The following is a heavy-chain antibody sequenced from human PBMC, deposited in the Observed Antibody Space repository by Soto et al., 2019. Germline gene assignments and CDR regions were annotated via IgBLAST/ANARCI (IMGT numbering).Heavy chain of an antibody. D-gene: IGHD1-1*01. J-gene: IGHJ4*02. Sequence: GGSLRLSCAASGFTFSNAWMSWVRQAPGKGLEWVGRIKSKTDGGTTDYAAPVKGRFTISRDDSKNTLYLQMNSLKTEDTAVYYCSTAGPGNPDFDYWGQGTLVTVSS. CDR3: STAGPGNPDFDY. CDR1: GFTFSNAW. V-gene: IGHV3-15*01. CDR2: IKSKTDGGTT.